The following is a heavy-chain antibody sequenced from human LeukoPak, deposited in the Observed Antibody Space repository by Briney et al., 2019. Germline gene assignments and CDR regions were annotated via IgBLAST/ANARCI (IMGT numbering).Heavy chain of an antibody. D-gene: IGHD2-15*01. CDR2: MNQDGSEQ. J-gene: IGHJ4*02. V-gene: IGHV3-7*01. CDR3: ARDAVVVAASGPGYYFDY. Sequence: GGSLRLSCDASGFTFGSFWMSWVRQAPGKGLEWVATMNQDGSEQYYMDSVKGRFIISRDNAKKSLHLQMNSLRAEDTAVYYCARDAVVVAASGPGYYFDYWGQGTLVTVSS. CDR1: GFTFGSFW.